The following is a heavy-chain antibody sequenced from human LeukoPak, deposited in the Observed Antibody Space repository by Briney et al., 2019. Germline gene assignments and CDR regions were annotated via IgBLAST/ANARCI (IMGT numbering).Heavy chain of an antibody. V-gene: IGHV3-23*01. CDR1: GFSFPNYA. CDR2: ISGSGGST. Sequence: GGSLRLSCAASGFSFPNYAMAWVRQAPGKGLEWVSTISGSGGSTYYADSVKGRFTISRDTSKNTLYLQMNSLRAEDTAVYYCAAFDFDYWGQGTLVTVSS. J-gene: IGHJ4*02. CDR3: AAFDFDY. D-gene: IGHD2/OR15-2a*01.